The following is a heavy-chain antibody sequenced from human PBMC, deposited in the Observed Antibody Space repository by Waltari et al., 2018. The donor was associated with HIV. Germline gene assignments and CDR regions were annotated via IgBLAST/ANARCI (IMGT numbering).Heavy chain of an antibody. J-gene: IGHJ6*02. CDR2: IYHSGST. CDR1: GGSISSSNW. CDR3: ARLFPPNCGGDCYSDVAHPNYGMDV. D-gene: IGHD2-21*02. V-gene: IGHV4-4*02. Sequence: QVQLQESGPGLVKPSGTLSLTCAVSGGSISSSNWWSWVRQPPGKGLEWIGEIYHSGSTNDNPSRKSRVTISVDKSKNQFSLKLSSVTAADTAVYYCARLFPPNCGGDCYSDVAHPNYGMDVWGQGTTVTVSS.